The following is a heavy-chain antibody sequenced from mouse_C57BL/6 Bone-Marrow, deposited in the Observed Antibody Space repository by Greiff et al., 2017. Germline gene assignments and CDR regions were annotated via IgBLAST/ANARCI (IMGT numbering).Heavy chain of an antibody. CDR2: IYPSDSET. CDR1: GYTFTSYW. D-gene: IGHD2-3*01. V-gene: IGHV1-61*01. J-gene: IGHJ2*01. Sequence: QVQLQQPGAELVRPGSSVKLSCKASGYTFTSYWMDWVKQRPGQGLEWIGNIYPSDSETHYNQKFKDKATLTVDKSSSTAYMQLSSLTSEDSAVYYCARSGSDGYDYWCQGTTLTVSA. CDR3: ARSGSDGYDY.